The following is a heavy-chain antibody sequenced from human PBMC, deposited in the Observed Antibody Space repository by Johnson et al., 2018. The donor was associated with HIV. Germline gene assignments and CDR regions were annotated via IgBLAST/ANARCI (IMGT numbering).Heavy chain of an antibody. J-gene: IGHJ3*02. Sequence: QVQLVESGGGVVQPGRSLRLSCAASGFTFSSYGMHWVRQAPGKWLEWVAVISYDGSNKYYADSVKGRFTISRVNSKNMLYLQMNSLRVEDTAVYYCVKEASRGTVTQAPDAFDIWGQGTVVTVSS. CDR2: ISYDGSNK. D-gene: IGHD4-17*01. CDR1: GFTFSSYG. CDR3: VKEASRGTVTQAPDAFDI. V-gene: IGHV3-30*18.